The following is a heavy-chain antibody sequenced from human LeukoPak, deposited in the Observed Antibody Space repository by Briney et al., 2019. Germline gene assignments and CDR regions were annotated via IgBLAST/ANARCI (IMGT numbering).Heavy chain of an antibody. CDR2: TYYRSKWYD. D-gene: IGHD6-13*01. Sequence: SQTLSLTCAISGDSVSSNSATWNWIRQSPSRGLEWPGRTYYRSKWYDDYAVSVKSRITINPDTSKNQFSLQLNSVSPEDTAVYYCVRGSKGSSPYWYFDLWGRGTLVTASS. CDR3: VRGSKGSSPYWYFDL. V-gene: IGHV6-1*01. CDR1: GDSVSSNSAT. J-gene: IGHJ2*01.